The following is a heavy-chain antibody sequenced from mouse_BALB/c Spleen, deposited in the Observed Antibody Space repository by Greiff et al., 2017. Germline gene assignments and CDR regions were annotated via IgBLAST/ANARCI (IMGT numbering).Heavy chain of an antibody. J-gene: IGHJ3*01. CDR1: GFSLSRYS. V-gene: IGHV2-6-4*01. CDR3: ATSTMITTPFAY. D-gene: IGHD2-4*01. CDR2: IWGGGST. Sequence: QVQLKESGPGLVAPSQSLSITCTVSGFSLSRYSVHWVRQPPGKGLEWLGMIWGGGSTDYNSALKSRLSISKDNSKSQVFLKMNSLQTDDTAMYYCATSTMITTPFAYWGQGTLVTVSA.